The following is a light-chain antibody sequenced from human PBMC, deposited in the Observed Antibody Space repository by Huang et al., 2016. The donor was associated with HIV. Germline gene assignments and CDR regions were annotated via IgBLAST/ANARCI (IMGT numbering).Light chain of an antibody. V-gene: IGKV2-30*01. CDR3: MQGRHWPPT. CDR1: QSLVYSDVNTY. Sequence: DVEMTQSPLSLPVTLGQPASISCRSSQSLVYSDVNTYLNWFQQRPGQSPRRLIYNVSNRDSGVPDRFSGSGSGTDFTLKINRVEAEDVGVYFCMQGRHWPPTFGQGTKVEIK. CDR2: NVS. J-gene: IGKJ1*01.